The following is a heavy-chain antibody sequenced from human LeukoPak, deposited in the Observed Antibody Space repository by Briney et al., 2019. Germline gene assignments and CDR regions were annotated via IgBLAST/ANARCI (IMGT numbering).Heavy chain of an antibody. CDR2: IWYDGSNK. Sequence: PGGSLRLSCAASGFTFSSYGMHWVRQAPGKGLEGGAVIWYDGSNKYYADSVKGRFTISRDNSKNTLYLQMNSLRAEDTAVYYCARDRGSGWPTEYYFDYWGQGTLVTVSS. J-gene: IGHJ4*02. CDR3: ARDRGSGWPTEYYFDY. V-gene: IGHV3-33*01. D-gene: IGHD6-19*01. CDR1: GFTFSSYG.